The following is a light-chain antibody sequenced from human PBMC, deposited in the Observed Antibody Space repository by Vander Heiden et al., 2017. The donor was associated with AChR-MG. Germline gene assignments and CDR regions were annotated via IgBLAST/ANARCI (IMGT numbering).Light chain of an antibody. Sequence: SYVLTQPPSVSVAPGQTARITCGGNNIGRKSVHGYQRKPGQAPGRVVYDDSDRPSGIPERFSGSNSGNTATLTISRGEAGDEADYYCQVWDSSSDRLYVFGTGTKVTVL. CDR2: DDS. J-gene: IGLJ1*01. V-gene: IGLV3-21*02. CDR1: NIGRKS. CDR3: QVWDSSSDRLYV.